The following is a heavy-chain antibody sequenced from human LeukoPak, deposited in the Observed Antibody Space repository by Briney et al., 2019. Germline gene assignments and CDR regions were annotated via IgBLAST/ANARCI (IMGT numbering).Heavy chain of an antibody. CDR1: GFTFSHHG. V-gene: IGHV3-33*06. Sequence: GGSLRLSCSASGFTFSHHGMHWVRQAPGTGLEWVAVIWSDASEKQYANSVKGRLTICRDNVKDSLSLKMNSLRAEDTAVYYCAKNAQRGFDYSNSLDYWGQGTRVTVSS. CDR2: IWSDASEK. D-gene: IGHD4-11*01. CDR3: AKNAQRGFDYSNSLDY. J-gene: IGHJ4*02.